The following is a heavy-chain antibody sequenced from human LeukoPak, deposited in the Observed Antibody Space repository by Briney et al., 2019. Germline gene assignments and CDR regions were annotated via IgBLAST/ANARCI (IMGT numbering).Heavy chain of an antibody. CDR3: THYYDGSGYYGAFDS. J-gene: IGHJ3*02. CDR2: IRSKAKSYAT. D-gene: IGHD3-22*01. V-gene: IGHV3-73*01. Sequence: PGGSLRLSCAASGFTFSDSAVHWVRQASGKGLEWVGRIRSKAKSYATAYAASVKGRFTISRDDSETTAYLQMNSLKTEDTAVYYCTHYYDGSGYYGAFDSSGQGTMVTVSS. CDR1: GFTFSDSA.